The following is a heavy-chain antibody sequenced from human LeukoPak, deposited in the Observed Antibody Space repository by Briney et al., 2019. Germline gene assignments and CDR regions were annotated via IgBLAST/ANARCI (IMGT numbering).Heavy chain of an antibody. CDR3: AGGQSTGTSWWFDP. V-gene: IGHV4-31*03. CDR1: GGSISSGDYY. J-gene: IGHJ5*02. D-gene: IGHD1-7*01. Sequence: PSETLSLTCSVSGGSISSGDYYWRWIRQHPGKGLEWIGYIYYSGNTYYNPSLKSRVTILVDTSNNQFSLKLSSVTAADTAVYYCAGGQSTGTSWWFDPWGQGTLVTVSS. CDR2: IYYSGNT.